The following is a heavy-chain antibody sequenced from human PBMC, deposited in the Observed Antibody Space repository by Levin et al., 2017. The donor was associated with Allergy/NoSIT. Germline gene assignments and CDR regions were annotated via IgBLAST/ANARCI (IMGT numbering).Heavy chain of an antibody. J-gene: IGHJ4*02. D-gene: IGHD3-3*01. CDR3: TRRTPLDDFWSGYYYFDY. CDR2: IRSKAYGGTT. CDR1: GFTFGDYA. V-gene: IGHV3-49*03. Sequence: GGSLRLSCTASGFTFGDYAMSWFRQAPGKGLEWVGFIRSKAYGGTTEYAASVKGRFTISRDDSKSIAYLQMNSLKTEDTAVYYCTRRTPLDDFWSGYYYFDYWGQGTLVTVSS.